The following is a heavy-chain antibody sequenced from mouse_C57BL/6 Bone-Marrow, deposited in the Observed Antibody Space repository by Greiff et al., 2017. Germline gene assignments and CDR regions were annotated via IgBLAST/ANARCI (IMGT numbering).Heavy chain of an antibody. CDR3: TRRWDYDAVGYAMDY. CDR2: IYPGNSDT. J-gene: IGHJ4*01. CDR1: GYTFTSYW. D-gene: IGHD2-4*01. Sequence: EVQRVESGTVLARPGASVKMSCKTSGYTFTSYWMHWVKQRPGQGLEWIGAIYPGNSDTSYNQKFKGKAKLTAVTSANTAYMALSSLTNEDSSVYYYTRRWDYDAVGYAMDYWGQGTSVTVSS. V-gene: IGHV1-5*01.